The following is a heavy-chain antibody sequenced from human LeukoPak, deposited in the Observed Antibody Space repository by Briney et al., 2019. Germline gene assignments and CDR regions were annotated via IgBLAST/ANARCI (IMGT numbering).Heavy chain of an antibody. Sequence: GRSLRLSCAASGFTFDDYAMHWVRQAPGKGLEWVSGISWNSGSIGYADSVKGRFTISRDNSKNTLYLQMNSLRAEDTAVYYCARERYNWNYGALDVWGQGTTVTVSS. CDR3: ARERYNWNYGALDV. CDR1: GFTFDDYA. CDR2: ISWNSGSI. D-gene: IGHD1-7*01. V-gene: IGHV3-9*01. J-gene: IGHJ6*02.